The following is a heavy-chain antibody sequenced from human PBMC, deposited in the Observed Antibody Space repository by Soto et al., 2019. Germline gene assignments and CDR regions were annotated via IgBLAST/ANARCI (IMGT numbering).Heavy chain of an antibody. V-gene: IGHV3-20*04. CDR2: INWNGDST. J-gene: IGHJ4*02. Sequence: GGSLRLSCAASGFRFDDYGMSWVRQVPGKGLEWVSGINWNGDSTGYADSVKGRFTISRDKAKNSLYLQMNSLRDEDTALYYCAKSRDSRLYFYDYWGQGTLVTVSS. D-gene: IGHD3-10*01. CDR1: GFRFDDYG. CDR3: AKSRDSRLYFYDY.